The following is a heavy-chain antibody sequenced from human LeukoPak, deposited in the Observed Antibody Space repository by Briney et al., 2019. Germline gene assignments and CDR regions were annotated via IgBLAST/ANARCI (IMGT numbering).Heavy chain of an antibody. CDR3: ARFLPSMGFDY. Sequence: PSETLSLTCTVSGGSISSSSYYWGWIRQPPGKGLEWIGSIYYSGSTYYNPSLKSRVTISVDTSKNQFSLKLSSVTAADTAVYYCARFLPSMGFDYWGQGTLVTVSS. J-gene: IGHJ4*02. CDR2: IYYSGST. D-gene: IGHD2/OR15-2a*01. CDR1: GGSISSSSYY. V-gene: IGHV4-39*07.